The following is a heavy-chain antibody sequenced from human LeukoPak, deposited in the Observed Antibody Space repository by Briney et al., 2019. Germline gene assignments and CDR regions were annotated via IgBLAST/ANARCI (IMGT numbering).Heavy chain of an antibody. CDR1: GCTFSSYA. D-gene: IGHD4-17*01. V-gene: IGHV3-53*01. CDR3: AAPTTVTLNWYFDL. CDR2: IYGGGDS. Sequence: GGSLRLSCAASGCTFSSYAMHWVRQAPGKRLEWVSLIYGGGDSTHADSVKGRFTVSRDNLRNTLYLQMNSLRAKDTAVYYCAAPTTVTLNWYFDLWGRGTLVTVSS. J-gene: IGHJ2*01.